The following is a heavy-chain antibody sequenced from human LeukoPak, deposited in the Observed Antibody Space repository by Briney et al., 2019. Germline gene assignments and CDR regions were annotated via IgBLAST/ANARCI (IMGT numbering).Heavy chain of an antibody. Sequence: GGSLRLSCAASGFTFSSYSMNWVRQAPGKGLEWVSSISSSSSYIYYADSVKGRFTISRDNSKNTLYLQMNSLRADDTAVYYCAKDGPSGELLAYYFDYWGQGTLVTVSA. CDR2: ISSSSSYI. CDR3: AKDGPSGELLAYYFDY. V-gene: IGHV3-21*01. CDR1: GFTFSSYS. D-gene: IGHD1-26*01. J-gene: IGHJ4*02.